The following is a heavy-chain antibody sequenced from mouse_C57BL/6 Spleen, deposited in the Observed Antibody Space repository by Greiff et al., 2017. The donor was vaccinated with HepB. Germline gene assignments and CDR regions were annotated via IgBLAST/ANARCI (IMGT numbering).Heavy chain of an antibody. D-gene: IGHD2-4*01. CDR3: SSYYDEGAMDD. J-gene: IGHJ4*01. CDR1: GYTFTDYY. V-gene: IGHV1-77*01. Sequence: QVQLQQSGAELVKPGASVKISCKASGYTFTDYYINWVKQRPGQGLEWIGKIGPGSGSTYYNEKFKGKATLTADKSSSTAYMQLSSLTSEDSAVYCCSSYYDEGAMDDWGKGTSVTVAS. CDR2: IGPGSGST.